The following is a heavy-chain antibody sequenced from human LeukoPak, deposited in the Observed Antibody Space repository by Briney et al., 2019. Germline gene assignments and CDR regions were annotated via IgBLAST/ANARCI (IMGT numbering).Heavy chain of an antibody. CDR2: INPDSGDT. D-gene: IGHD4-23*01. Sequence: ASVKVSCKASGYIFTAYYLHWVRQAPGQGLEWMGWINPDSGDTSHAHNFQGRVTMTRDTSITTVYMELSGLQSDDTALYFCARERYHGGNSENVFDLWGLGTMVIVS. CDR1: GYIFTAYY. J-gene: IGHJ3*01. CDR3: ARERYHGGNSENVFDL. V-gene: IGHV1-2*02.